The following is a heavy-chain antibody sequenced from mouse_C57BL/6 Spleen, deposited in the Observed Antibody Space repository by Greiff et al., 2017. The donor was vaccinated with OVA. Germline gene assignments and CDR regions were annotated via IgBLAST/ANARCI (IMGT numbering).Heavy chain of an antibody. Sequence: EVQLQQSGPELVKPGASVKISCKASGYSFTGYYMNWVKQSPEKSLEWIGEINPSTGGTIYNQKFKAKATLTVDKSSSTAYMQLKSLTSEDSAVYYCARGYYGSSYAMDYWGQGTSVTVSS. CDR3: ARGYYGSSYAMDY. D-gene: IGHD1-1*01. V-gene: IGHV1-42*01. J-gene: IGHJ4*01. CDR2: INPSTGGT. CDR1: GYSFTGYY.